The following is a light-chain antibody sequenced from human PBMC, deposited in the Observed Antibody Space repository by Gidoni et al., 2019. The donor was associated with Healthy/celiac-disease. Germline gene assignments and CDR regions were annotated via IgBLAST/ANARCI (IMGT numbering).Light chain of an antibody. V-gene: IGLV1-40*01. CDR3: QSYDSSLSGSKVV. Sequence: QSVLTPPPSASGAPGQRVTIPCTGSSTNIGAGYDVHWYQQRPGTATKLLIYGNSNRPSGVPDRFSGSKSGTSASLAITGLQAEDEADYYCQSYDSSLSGSKVVFGGGTKLTVL. CDR2: GNS. J-gene: IGLJ2*01. CDR1: STNIGAGYD.